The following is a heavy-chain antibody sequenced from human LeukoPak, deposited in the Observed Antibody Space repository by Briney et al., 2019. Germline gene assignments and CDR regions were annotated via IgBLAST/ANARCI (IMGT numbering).Heavy chain of an antibody. D-gene: IGHD4-17*01. CDR2: IKSEADGGTT. Sequence: GGSLRLSCAASGLTFSNAWMSWVRQPPGKGLEWVGRIKSEADGGTTDYAAPVIGRFTISRDDSKNAVYLQMNSLKTDDTAVYYCTTETMTTVTTQDYWGQGTLVTVSS. CDR3: TTETMTTVTTQDY. CDR1: GLTFSNAW. V-gene: IGHV3-15*01. J-gene: IGHJ4*02.